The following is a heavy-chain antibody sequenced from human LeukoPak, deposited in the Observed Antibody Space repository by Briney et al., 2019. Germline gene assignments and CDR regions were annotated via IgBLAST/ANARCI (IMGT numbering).Heavy chain of an antibody. Sequence: GGSLRLSCAVSGFTVSSNCMSWVRQAPGKGLEWVSVIYSAGSTYYADSVKGRFTISRDNSKNTLYLQMNSLRTEDTALYYCARERWGDAFDIWGQGTLVTVSS. D-gene: IGHD3-16*01. CDR1: GFTVSSNC. J-gene: IGHJ3*02. CDR3: ARERWGDAFDI. V-gene: IGHV3-66*01. CDR2: IYSAGST.